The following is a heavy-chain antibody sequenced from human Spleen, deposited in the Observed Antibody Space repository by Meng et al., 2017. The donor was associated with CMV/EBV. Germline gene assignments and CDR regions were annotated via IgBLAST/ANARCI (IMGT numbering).Heavy chain of an antibody. CDR3: ARLMLDYNDYFDY. D-gene: IGHD4-11*01. J-gene: IGHJ4*02. CDR1: GFSISPYA. CDR2: ISFDASNK. Sequence: GESLKISCAASGFSISPYAMQWVRQAPGKGLEWVAVISFDASNKRYADSVKGRFTISRDNAKNSLYLQMNSLRAEDTAVYYCARLMLDYNDYFDYWGQGTLVTVSS. V-gene: IGHV3-30*07.